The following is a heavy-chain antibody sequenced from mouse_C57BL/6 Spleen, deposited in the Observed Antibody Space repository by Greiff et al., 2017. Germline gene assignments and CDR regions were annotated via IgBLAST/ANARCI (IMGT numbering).Heavy chain of an antibody. D-gene: IGHD1-1*02. J-gene: IGHJ4*01. CDR3: ARLWTCAMDY. CDR1: GYAFSSSW. Sequence: QVQLQQSGPELVKPGASVKISCKASGYAFSSSWMNWVKQSPGKGLEWIGRIYPGDGATNYNAKFKGKATLTADKSSSTAYMQLSSLTSEDSAVYFGARLWTCAMDYWGQGTSVTVSS. CDR2: IYPGDGAT. V-gene: IGHV1-82*01.